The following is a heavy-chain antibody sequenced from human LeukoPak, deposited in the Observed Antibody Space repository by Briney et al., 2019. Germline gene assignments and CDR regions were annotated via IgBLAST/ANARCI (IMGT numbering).Heavy chain of an antibody. CDR1: GXTFDDYA. Sequence: GGSLRLSCAASGXTFDDYAMHWVRQAPGKGLEWVSVIGGDGGNTYFADSVKGRFTISRDNSKNSLYLQMNGLRTEDTALYYCAKGGSSSWYVRFDYWGQGTLVTVSS. J-gene: IGHJ4*02. V-gene: IGHV3-43*02. CDR3: AKGGSSSWYVRFDY. D-gene: IGHD6-13*01. CDR2: IGGDGGNT.